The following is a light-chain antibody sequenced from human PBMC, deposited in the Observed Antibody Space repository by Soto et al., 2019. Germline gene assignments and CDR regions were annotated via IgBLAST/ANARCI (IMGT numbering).Light chain of an antibody. CDR3: QQYSSSPS. Sequence: EIVLTQSPGTRSLSPGERATLSCRASQSVSTNLAWYQQKPGQVPSLLIYGASTRASGIPARFSGSGSGTEFTLTIGSLQSEDFAVYYCQQYSSSPSFGQGTRLEIK. J-gene: IGKJ5*01. V-gene: IGKV3-15*01. CDR2: GAS. CDR1: QSVSTN.